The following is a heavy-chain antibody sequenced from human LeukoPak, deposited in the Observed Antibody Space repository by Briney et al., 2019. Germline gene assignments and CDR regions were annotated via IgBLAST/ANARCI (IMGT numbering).Heavy chain of an antibody. CDR1: GYTFTTYG. CDR2: ISVDIGNT. D-gene: IGHD3-9*01. V-gene: IGHV1-18*01. CDR3: ARMIVLLGDVLTVPPRGFDY. J-gene: IGHJ4*02. Sequence: ASAKVSCKASGYTFTTYGISWVRQAPGQGRGWLGRISVDIGNTNYAQKLQGRVTMTTDTSRSTAYMELRSMRSDVTAVYYCARMIVLLGDVLTVPPRGFDYWGQGTLVTVSS.